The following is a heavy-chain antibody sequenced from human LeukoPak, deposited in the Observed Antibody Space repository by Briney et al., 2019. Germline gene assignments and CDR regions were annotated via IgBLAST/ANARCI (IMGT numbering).Heavy chain of an antibody. J-gene: IGHJ4*02. CDR2: IWYDGSNK. V-gene: IGHV3-33*01. D-gene: IGHD3-22*01. CDR3: ASSYDSSGYYSADFDY. Sequence: GRSLRLSCAASGFTFSSYGMHWVRQAPGKGLEWVAVIWYDGSNKYYADSVKGRFTISRDNSKNTLYLQMNSLRAEDTAVYYCASSYDSSGYYSADFDYWGQGTLVTVSS. CDR1: GFTFSSYG.